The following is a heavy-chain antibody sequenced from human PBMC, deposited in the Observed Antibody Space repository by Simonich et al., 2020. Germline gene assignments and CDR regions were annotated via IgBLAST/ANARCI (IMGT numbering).Heavy chain of an antibody. CDR1: GFTFSSYS. D-gene: IGHD6-13*01. CDR2: ISSSSSYI. CDR3: ARARGDSSSWYFDY. Sequence: EVQLVESGGGLVKPGGSLRLSCAASGFTFSSYSMNWGRQAAGKGLGGVASISSSSSYIYYADSVKGRFTISRDNAKNSLYLQMNSLRAEDTAVYYCARARGDSSSWYFDYWGQGTLVTVSS. V-gene: IGHV3-21*01. J-gene: IGHJ4*02.